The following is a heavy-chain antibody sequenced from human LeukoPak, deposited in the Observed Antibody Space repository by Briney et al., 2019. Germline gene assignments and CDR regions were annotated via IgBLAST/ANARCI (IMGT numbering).Heavy chain of an antibody. CDR2: INPNSGGT. Sequence: ASVKVSCKASGYTFTSSYMHWVRQAPGQGLEWRGWINPNSGGTNYAQKFQGRVTMTRDTSISTAYMELSRLRSDDTAVYYCARDLSSGWSQYFDYWGQGTLVTVSS. D-gene: IGHD6-19*01. J-gene: IGHJ4*02. CDR1: GYTFTSSY. V-gene: IGHV1-2*02. CDR3: ARDLSSGWSQYFDY.